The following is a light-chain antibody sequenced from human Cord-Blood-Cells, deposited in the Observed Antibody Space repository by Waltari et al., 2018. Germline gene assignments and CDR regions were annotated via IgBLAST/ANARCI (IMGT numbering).Light chain of an antibody. J-gene: IGLJ2*01. V-gene: IGLV3-1*01. CDR3: QAWDSSTVV. CDR2: QDS. CDR1: KLGDKY. Sequence: SYELTQPPSVSVSPGQTASITCSGDKLGDKYACWYQQQPGQSPVRVIYQDSKRPSGLPERFSGSNSGNTATLTISGTQAMDEADYYCQAWDSSTVVFGGGTKLTVL.